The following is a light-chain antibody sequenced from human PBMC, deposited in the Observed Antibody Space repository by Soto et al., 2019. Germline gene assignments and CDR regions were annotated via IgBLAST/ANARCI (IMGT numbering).Light chain of an antibody. CDR2: AVS. Sequence: QSALTQPASVSGSPGQSITISCSGTSSDIGSYDHVAWYQQFPGKSPNLIIYAVSDRPSGVSDRFSGSKSGISASLTISGLQTEDQAAYYCISYTDRQFQLFGTGTKV. V-gene: IGLV2-14*03. CDR3: ISYTDRQFQL. CDR1: SSDIGSYDH. J-gene: IGLJ1*01.